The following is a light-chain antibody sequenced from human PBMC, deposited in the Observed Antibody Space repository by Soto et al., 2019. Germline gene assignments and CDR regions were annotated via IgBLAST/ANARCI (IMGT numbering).Light chain of an antibody. CDR3: CTYAGGESYV. J-gene: IGLJ1*01. V-gene: IGLV2-23*01. CDR2: EGS. CDR1: SSDVGSYNL. Sequence: QSVLTQPASVSGSPGQSITISCTGSSSDVGSYNLVSWYQQHPGKAPKLMIYEGSKRPSGVSNRFSGSKSGNTASLTISGLQAEDEADYYCCTYAGGESYVFGPWTKLTVL.